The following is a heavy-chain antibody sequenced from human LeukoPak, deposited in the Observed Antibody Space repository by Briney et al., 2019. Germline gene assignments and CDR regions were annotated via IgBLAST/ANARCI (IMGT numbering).Heavy chain of an antibody. J-gene: IGHJ6*03. D-gene: IGHD3-3*01. CDR3: ARGATLGRYYDFWSGYYRAAYYYYMDV. V-gene: IGHV1-8*01. Sequence: ASVKVSCKAPGYTFTSYDINWVRQATGQGLEWMGWMNPNSGNTGYAQKFQGRVTMTRNTSISTACMELSSLRSEDTAVYYCARGATLGRYYDFWSGYYRAAYYYYMDVWGKGTTVTVSS. CDR1: GYTFTSYD. CDR2: MNPNSGNT.